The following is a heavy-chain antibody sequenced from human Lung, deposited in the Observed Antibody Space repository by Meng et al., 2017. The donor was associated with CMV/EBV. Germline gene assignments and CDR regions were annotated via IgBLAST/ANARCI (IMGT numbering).Heavy chain of an antibody. CDR3: ARADDITDKILRSVYYYGMDV. J-gene: IGHJ6*02. Sequence: ASXXVSXKSSGYTFTNYDINGVRQAAGQGLEWIGWMNPDSGKRGYAQKFQGRVTYTRNIGISTAYMELSTLSSEDTAVYYCARADDITDKILRSVYYYGMDVWXQGTXVTVSS. CDR1: GYTFTNYD. D-gene: IGHD3-9*01. V-gene: IGHV1-8*03. CDR2: MNPDSGKR.